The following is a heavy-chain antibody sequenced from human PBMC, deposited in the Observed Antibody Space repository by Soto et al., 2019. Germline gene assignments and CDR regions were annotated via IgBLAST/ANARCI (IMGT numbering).Heavy chain of an antibody. D-gene: IGHD4-17*01. Sequence: QVQLVESGGGVVQPGRYQRFSCAASGFTFSSYGMHWVRQAPGKGLEWVAVISYDGSNKYYADSVKGRFTISRDNSKNTLYLQMNSLRAEDTAVYYCAKVPRGDYGGNSVYWGQGTLVTVSS. CDR1: GFTFSSYG. V-gene: IGHV3-30*18. CDR3: AKVPRGDYGGNSVY. J-gene: IGHJ4*02. CDR2: ISYDGSNK.